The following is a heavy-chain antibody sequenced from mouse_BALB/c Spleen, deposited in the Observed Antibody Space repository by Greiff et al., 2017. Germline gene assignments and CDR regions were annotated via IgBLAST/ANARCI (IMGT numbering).Heavy chain of an antibody. Sequence: EVKLVESGGGLVKPGGSLKLSCAASGFAFSSYDMSWVRQTPEKRLEWVAYISSGGGSTYYPDTVKGRFTISRDNAKNTLYLQMSSLKSEDTAMYYCARRGYGNYEAYWGQGTLVTVSA. CDR1: GFAFSSYD. CDR3: ARRGYGNYEAY. J-gene: IGHJ3*01. CDR2: ISSGGGST. D-gene: IGHD2-1*01. V-gene: IGHV5-12-1*01.